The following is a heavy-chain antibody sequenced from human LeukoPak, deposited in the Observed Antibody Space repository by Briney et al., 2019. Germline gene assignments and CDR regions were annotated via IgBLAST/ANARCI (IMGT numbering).Heavy chain of an antibody. D-gene: IGHD2-8*02. CDR2: IWYDGSNK. J-gene: IGHJ6*02. Sequence: GGSLRLSCAASGFTFSSYGMHWVRQAPGKGLEWVAVIWYDGSNKLYADSVKGRFTISRDNSKNTLYLQMNSLRAEDTAVYYCARDGVMYANFYYYGVDVWGQGTTVTVSS. CDR3: ARDGVMYANFYYYGVDV. V-gene: IGHV3-33*01. CDR1: GFTFSSYG.